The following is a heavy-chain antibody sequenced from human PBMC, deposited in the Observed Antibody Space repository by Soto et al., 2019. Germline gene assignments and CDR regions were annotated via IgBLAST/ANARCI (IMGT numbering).Heavy chain of an antibody. CDR3: AKGGPAILMY. Sequence: PSETLSLTCTVSGGSISPYYWSWIRQTPGKGLEWIGYIYYTGDTNYNPSLKSRVTISVDTSKNQFSLKLTSVTAADTAIYYCAKGGPAILMYWGQGSQVTVSS. J-gene: IGHJ4*02. D-gene: IGHD1-26*01. V-gene: IGHV4-59*03. CDR2: IYYTGDT. CDR1: GGSISPYY.